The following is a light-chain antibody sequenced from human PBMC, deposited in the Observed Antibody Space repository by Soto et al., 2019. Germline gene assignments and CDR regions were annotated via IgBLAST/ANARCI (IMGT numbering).Light chain of an antibody. CDR1: SGDVGGYNY. V-gene: IGLV2-14*01. CDR3: SSYTTSSTLV. J-gene: IGLJ2*01. Sequence: QSVLTQPASVSGSPGQSITISCTGTSGDVGGYNYVSWYQQHPGKAPKLIIYEVTNRPSGVSNRFSGSKSGNTASLTISGLQAEDESDYFCSSYTTSSTLVFGGGTQLTVL. CDR2: EVT.